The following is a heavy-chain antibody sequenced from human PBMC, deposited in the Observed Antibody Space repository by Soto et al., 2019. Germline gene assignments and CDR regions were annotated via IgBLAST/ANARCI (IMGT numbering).Heavy chain of an antibody. CDR3: ARKGYCSGGSCYSLSAYFDY. D-gene: IGHD2-15*01. Sequence: PGGSLRLSCAASGFTFSSYGMHWVRQAPGKGLEWVAVIWYDGSNKYYADSVKGRFTISRDNSKNTLYLQMNSLRAEDTAVYYCARKGYCSGGSCYSLSAYFDYWGQGTLVTVSS. J-gene: IGHJ4*02. CDR2: IWYDGSNK. CDR1: GFTFSSYG. V-gene: IGHV3-33*01.